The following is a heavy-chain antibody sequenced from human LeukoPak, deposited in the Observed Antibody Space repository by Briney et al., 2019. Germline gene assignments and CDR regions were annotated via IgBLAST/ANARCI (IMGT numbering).Heavy chain of an antibody. CDR3: GRAFDSTTRAY. Sequence: ASVKVSCKASGYTFTSYYIHWVRQAPGQGLEWMGWVNPNSGDTNYAQKFQGRVTMTRDTSISTAYMELSRLRSDDTALYYCGRAFDSTTRAYWGQGTLVTVSS. V-gene: IGHV1-2*02. D-gene: IGHD1-1*01. CDR2: VNPNSGDT. J-gene: IGHJ4*02. CDR1: GYTFTSYY.